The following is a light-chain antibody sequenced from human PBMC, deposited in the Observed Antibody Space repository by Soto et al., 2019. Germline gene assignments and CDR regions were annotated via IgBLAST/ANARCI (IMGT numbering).Light chain of an antibody. V-gene: IGLV4-69*02. CDR1: SGHSYYA. CDR3: QTWDSGIQV. Sequence: QLVLTQPPSASASLGASVKLTCSLSSGHSYYAIAWHQQQPEKGLRFLMKLNNDGSHARGDGIPDRFSGSSSGAERYLTISSLQSEDEGDYHCQTWDSGIQVFGGGTKVTVL. CDR2: LNNDGSH. J-gene: IGLJ3*02.